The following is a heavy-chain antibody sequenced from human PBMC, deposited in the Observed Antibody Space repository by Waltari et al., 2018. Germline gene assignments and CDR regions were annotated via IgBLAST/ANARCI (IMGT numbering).Heavy chain of an antibody. CDR3: ALTMGYSSGWYWYFDL. D-gene: IGHD6-19*01. CDR1: GGSFSTYY. CDR2: INHSEST. J-gene: IGHJ2*01. Sequence: QVQLQQWGAGLLKPSETLSLTCTVYGGSFSTYYWRWIRQPPGKGLEWIGEINHSESTNYNPSLKSRVTISVDTSKNQFSLKLTSVTAADTAVYYCALTMGYSSGWYWYFDLWGRGTLVTVSS. V-gene: IGHV4-34*01.